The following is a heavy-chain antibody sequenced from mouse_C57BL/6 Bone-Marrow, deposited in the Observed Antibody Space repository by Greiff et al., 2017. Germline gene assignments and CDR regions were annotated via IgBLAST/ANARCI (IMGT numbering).Heavy chain of an antibody. Sequence: QVQLKQPGTELVKPGASVKLSCKASGYTFTSYWMHWVQQRPGQGLEWIGNINPSNGGTNYNEKFKSKATLTVDKSSSTAYMQLSSLTSEDSAVYYCARWGRLGLGFAYWGQGTLVTVSA. CDR2: INPSNGGT. CDR1: GYTFTSYW. V-gene: IGHV1-53*01. CDR3: ARWGRLGLGFAY. J-gene: IGHJ3*01. D-gene: IGHD4-1*01.